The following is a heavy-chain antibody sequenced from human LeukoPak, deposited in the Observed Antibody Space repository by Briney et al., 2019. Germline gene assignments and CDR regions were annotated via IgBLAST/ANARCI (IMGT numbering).Heavy chain of an antibody. CDR3: ATGSYYYDSSAYYFVFES. J-gene: IGHJ4*02. Sequence: GGSLRRSCSASGFTFSRYWMSWVRQAPGKGLEWVANIKQDDSEKYYVDSVKGRFTISRDNAKNSVYLQMNSLRADDTAVYYCATGSYYYDSSAYYFVFESWGQGTLVTVSS. D-gene: IGHD3-22*01. V-gene: IGHV3-7*01. CDR1: GFTFSRYW. CDR2: IKQDDSEK.